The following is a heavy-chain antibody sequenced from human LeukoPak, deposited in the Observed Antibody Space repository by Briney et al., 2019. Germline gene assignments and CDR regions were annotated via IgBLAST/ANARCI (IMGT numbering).Heavy chain of an antibody. CDR1: GVSINNYY. Sequence: SETLSLTCTVSGVSINNYYWSWTRQPPGKGLEWIGYIYKSGSTNYNPSLKSRVTISIDTSKNQFSLKLSSVTAADTAVYYCARRRGDGYSDYWGQGTLVTVSS. CDR2: IYKSGST. J-gene: IGHJ4*02. CDR3: ARRRGDGYSDY. D-gene: IGHD5-24*01. V-gene: IGHV4-59*08.